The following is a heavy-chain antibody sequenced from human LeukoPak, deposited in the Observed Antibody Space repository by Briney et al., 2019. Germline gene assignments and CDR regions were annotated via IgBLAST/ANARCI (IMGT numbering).Heavy chain of an antibody. CDR3: AKRADSSSIPEDY. Sequence: GGSLILSCAASGFTFSSYAMSWVRQAPGKGLEWVSSISGSGGSTYYTDSVKGRFTISRDNSKNTLFLQMNSLRADDTAVYYCAKRADSSSIPEDYWGQGTLVTVSS. D-gene: IGHD3-22*01. J-gene: IGHJ4*02. CDR2: ISGSGGST. CDR1: GFTFSSYA. V-gene: IGHV3-23*01.